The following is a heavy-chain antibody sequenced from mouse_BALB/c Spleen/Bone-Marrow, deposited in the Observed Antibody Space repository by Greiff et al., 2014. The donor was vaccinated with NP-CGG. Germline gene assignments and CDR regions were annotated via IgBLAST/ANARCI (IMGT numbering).Heavy chain of an antibody. CDR2: INPGSGST. D-gene: IGHD2-3*01. CDR3: ARYDGYFDY. Sequence: QVQLQQSGAELVRPGTSVKVSCKASGYAFTDYLMGWLKQRPGQGLEWIGVINPGSGSTNYYEKFKDKATLTADKSSSTAYMQLSSLTSDDSAAYFCARYDGYFDYWGQGTILTVSS. V-gene: IGHV1-54*01. CDR1: GYAFTDYL. J-gene: IGHJ2*01.